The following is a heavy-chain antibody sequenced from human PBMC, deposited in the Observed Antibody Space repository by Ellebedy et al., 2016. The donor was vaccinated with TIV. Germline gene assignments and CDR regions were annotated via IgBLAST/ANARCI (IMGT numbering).Heavy chain of an antibody. D-gene: IGHD4-11*01. J-gene: IGHJ4*02. Sequence: ASVKVSXXASGYTFTSYYMHWVRQAPGQGLEWMGIINPSGGSTSYAQKFQGRVTMTRNTSISTAYMELSSLRSEDTAVYYCASYSNYYRNWGQGTLVTVSS. CDR2: INPSGGST. V-gene: IGHV1-46*01. CDR1: GYTFTSYY. CDR3: ASYSNYYRN.